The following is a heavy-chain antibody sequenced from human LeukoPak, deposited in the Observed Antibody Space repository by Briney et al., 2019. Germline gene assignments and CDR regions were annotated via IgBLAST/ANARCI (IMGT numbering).Heavy chain of an antibody. J-gene: IGHJ4*02. V-gene: IGHV1-24*01. Sequence: ASVKVSCKVSGYTLTELSMHWVRQAPGKGLEWMGGFDPEDGETIYAQKFQGRVTMTEDTSTDTAYMELSSLRSEDTAVYYCATGVLTYYDFWSCYFTFDYWGQGTLVTVSS. D-gene: IGHD3-3*01. CDR2: FDPEDGET. CDR3: ATGVLTYYDFWSCYFTFDY. CDR1: GYTLTELS.